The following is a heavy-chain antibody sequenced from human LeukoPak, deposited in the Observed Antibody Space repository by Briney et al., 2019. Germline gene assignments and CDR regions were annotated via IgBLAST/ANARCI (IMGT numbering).Heavy chain of an antibody. CDR3: ARVPGYYYDSSGYSRDY. Sequence: GGSLRLSCAASGFTFSSYAMHWVRQAPGKGLEWVAVISYDGSNKYYADSVKGRFTISRDNSKNTLYLQMNSLRAVDTAVYYCARVPGYYYDSSGYSRDYWGQGTLVTVSS. J-gene: IGHJ4*02. CDR1: GFTFSSYA. D-gene: IGHD3-22*01. CDR2: ISYDGSNK. V-gene: IGHV3-30-3*01.